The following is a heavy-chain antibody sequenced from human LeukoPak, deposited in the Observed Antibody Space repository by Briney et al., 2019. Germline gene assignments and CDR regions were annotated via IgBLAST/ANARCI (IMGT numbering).Heavy chain of an antibody. CDR3: AKGGEVVSATRVDY. Sequence: GGSLRLSCAASGFTFSSYAMSWVRQAPGKGLEWVSALSGSGGSTYYADSVKGRFTISRDNSKNTLYLQMNSLRAEDTAVYYCAKGGEVVSATRVDYWGQGTLVSVSS. CDR1: GFTFSSYA. J-gene: IGHJ4*02. CDR2: LSGSGGST. V-gene: IGHV3-23*01. D-gene: IGHD2-15*01.